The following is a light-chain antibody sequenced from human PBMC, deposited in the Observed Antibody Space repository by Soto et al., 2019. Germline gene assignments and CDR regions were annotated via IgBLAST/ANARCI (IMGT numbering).Light chain of an antibody. Sequence: QSALTQPASVSGSPGQSITISCTGTSSDVGYYNYVSWYQQHPGKAPKLMIYDVSNRPSGVSNRVSGSKSGNTASLTISGLQAEDEAVYYCSSYTSSSSSVVFGGGTKLTVL. J-gene: IGLJ2*01. CDR3: SSYTSSSSSVV. V-gene: IGLV2-14*01. CDR1: SSDVGYYNY. CDR2: DVS.